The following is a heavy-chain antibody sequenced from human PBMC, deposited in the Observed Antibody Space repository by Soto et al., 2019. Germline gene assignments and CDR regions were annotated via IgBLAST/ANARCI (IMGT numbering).Heavy chain of an antibody. CDR1: GGSISSYY. D-gene: IGHD6-19*01. CDR2: IYYSGST. CDR3: ARYRTYSSGCYDY. Sequence: QVQLQESGPGLVKPSETLSLTCTVSGGSISSYYWSWIRQPPGKGLEWIGYIYYSGSTNYNPSLRSRVTISVDTSKNQFSLKLSSVTAADTAVYYCARYRTYSSGCYDYWGQGTLVTVSS. J-gene: IGHJ4*02. V-gene: IGHV4-59*01.